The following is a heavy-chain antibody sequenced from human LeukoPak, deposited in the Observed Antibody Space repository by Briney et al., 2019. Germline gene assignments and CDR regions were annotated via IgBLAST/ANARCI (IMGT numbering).Heavy chain of an antibody. CDR3: AREVVLICSLLSLRTRLEPNWFDP. J-gene: IGHJ5*02. D-gene: IGHD2/OR15-2a*01. V-gene: IGHV3-64*01. CDR2: ISSNGGST. Sequence: PGGSLRLSCAASGFTFSSYAMSWVRQAPGKGLEYVSAISSNGGSTYYANSVKGRFTISRDNSKNTLYLQMGSLRAEDMAVYYCAREVVLICSLLSLRTRLEPNWFDPWGQGTLVTVSS. CDR1: GFTFSSYA.